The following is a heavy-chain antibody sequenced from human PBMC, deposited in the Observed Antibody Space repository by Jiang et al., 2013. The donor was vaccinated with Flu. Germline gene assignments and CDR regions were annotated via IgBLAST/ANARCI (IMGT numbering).Heavy chain of an antibody. V-gene: IGHV1-24*01. Sequence: SGAEVKKPGASVKVSCKVSGYTLSESSMHWVRQAPGKGLEWMGGYDPEDGETIYAQKFQGRVTMTEDTSTDTAYMELSSLRSEDTAVYYCARHGNYLGDWFDPWGQGTLVTVSS. J-gene: IGHJ5*02. D-gene: IGHD3-10*01. CDR2: YDPEDGET. CDR1: GYTLSESS. CDR3: ARHGNYLGDWFDP.